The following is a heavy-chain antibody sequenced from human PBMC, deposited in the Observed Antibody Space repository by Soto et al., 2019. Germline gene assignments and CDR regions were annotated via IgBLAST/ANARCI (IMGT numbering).Heavy chain of an antibody. D-gene: IGHD3-22*01. CDR1: GGSISTYF. J-gene: IGHJ6*02. CDR2: IYTTGST. Sequence: SETLSLTCTVSGGSISTYFWSWIRQPAGGGLEWIGRIYTTGSTNYNPSPKSRVTMSLDTSRNQFSLKLSSVTAADTAVYYCAREGGYFDSSGSGVYHYHGVDVWGQGTTVTSP. CDR3: AREGGYFDSSGSGVYHYHGVDV. V-gene: IGHV4-4*07.